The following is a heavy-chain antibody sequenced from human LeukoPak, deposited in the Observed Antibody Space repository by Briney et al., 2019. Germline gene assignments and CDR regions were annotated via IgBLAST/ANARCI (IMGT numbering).Heavy chain of an antibody. CDR3: ARGAPIRVAVAATFDP. CDR2: INAANGNT. V-gene: IGHV1-3*01. Sequence: GSSVKVSCKASGGTFSSYAISWVRQAPGQGLEWMGWINAANGNTQYSQKFQGRVTITRDTSASTAYMELSSLRSEDTAVYYCARGAPIRVAVAATFDPWGQGTLVTVPS. D-gene: IGHD6-19*01. CDR1: GGTFSSYA. J-gene: IGHJ5*02.